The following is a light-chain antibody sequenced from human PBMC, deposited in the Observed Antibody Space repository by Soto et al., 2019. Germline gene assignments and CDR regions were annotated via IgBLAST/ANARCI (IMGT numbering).Light chain of an antibody. CDR3: QQYGSSPIT. CDR2: GAS. V-gene: IGKV3-20*01. CDR1: PSVSSNY. J-gene: IGKJ5*01. Sequence: EIVLTQSPGTLSLSPGERATLSCRASPSVSSNYLAWYQQKPGQAPRLLIYGASSRATGIPDRFSGSGSGTDFTLTISRLEPEDFAVYSCQQYGSSPITFGQGTRLEIK.